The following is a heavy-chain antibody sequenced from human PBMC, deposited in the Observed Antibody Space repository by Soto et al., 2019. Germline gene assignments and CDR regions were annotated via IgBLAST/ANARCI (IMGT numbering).Heavy chain of an antibody. D-gene: IGHD5-18*01. CDR2: IYYSGST. Sequence: PSETLSLTCTVSGGSISSYYWSWIRQPPGKALEWIGYIYYSGSTNYNPSLKSRFTISVDTSKNQFSLKLSSVTAADTAVYYCARGGYRYRPSCLDPPDPGPLLTGSS. CDR3: ARGGYRYRPSCLDP. J-gene: IGHJ5*02. CDR1: GGSISSYY. V-gene: IGHV4-59*08.